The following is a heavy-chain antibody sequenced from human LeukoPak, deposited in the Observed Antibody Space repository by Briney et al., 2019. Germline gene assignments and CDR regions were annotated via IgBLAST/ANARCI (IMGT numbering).Heavy chain of an antibody. D-gene: IGHD6-19*01. CDR1: GYTFTSYG. CDR3: TRRSSGRRDN. J-gene: IGHJ4*02. V-gene: IGHV1-8*03. Sequence: ASVTVSFKASGYTFTSYGINWVRQAPGQGLEWMGWMNANSGNTDYVQRFQGRITITRDISIGTAYMELSNLTSADTAIYYRTRRSSGRRDNWGQGTLVTVSA. CDR2: MNANSGNT.